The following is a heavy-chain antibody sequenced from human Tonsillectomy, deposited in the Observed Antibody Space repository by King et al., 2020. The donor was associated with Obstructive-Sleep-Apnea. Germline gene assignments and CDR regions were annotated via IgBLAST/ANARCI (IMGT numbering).Heavy chain of an antibody. CDR3: ARLPWLVVADDY. V-gene: IGHV4-39*01. CDR1: GGSISRSSYY. J-gene: IGHJ4*02. D-gene: IGHD2-15*01. CDR2: IYDSGST. Sequence: QLQESGPGLVRPSETLSLTCTVSGGSISRSSYYWAWIRQPPGKGLEWIGSIYDSGSTYYNPSPKRRLTISVETAKNLFSLNLNSVTATDTAVYYCARLPWLVVADDYWGQGTLVTVSS.